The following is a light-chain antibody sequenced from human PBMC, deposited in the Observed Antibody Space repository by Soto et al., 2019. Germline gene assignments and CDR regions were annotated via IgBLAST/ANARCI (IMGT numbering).Light chain of an antibody. J-gene: IGKJ4*01. CDR3: QQRSNWPLT. Sequence: EIVLTQSPATLSLSPGERATLSCRASQSVSSYLAWYQQKPGQAPRLLIYDASNRATSIPARFSGSGSGTDFTLTISSLKPEDFAVYYCQQRSNWPLTFGGGTRVEIK. CDR1: QSVSSY. CDR2: DAS. V-gene: IGKV3-11*01.